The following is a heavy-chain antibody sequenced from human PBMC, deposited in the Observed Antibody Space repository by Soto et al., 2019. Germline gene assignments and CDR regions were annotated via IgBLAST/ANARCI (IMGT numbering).Heavy chain of an antibody. CDR3: AKEAEENEQVPIPGDN. V-gene: IGHV3-23*01. CDR1: GFTFRNHA. Sequence: GGSLRLSCVASGFTFRNHAMTWVRQAPGKGLEWVSGISGSGTMKYYADSVRGHFIISRDNAKNTLHLQMDNLRGEDTAVYYCAKEAEENEQVPIPGDNWGQGTLVTVSS. J-gene: IGHJ4*02. D-gene: IGHD2-2*02. CDR2: ISGSGTMK.